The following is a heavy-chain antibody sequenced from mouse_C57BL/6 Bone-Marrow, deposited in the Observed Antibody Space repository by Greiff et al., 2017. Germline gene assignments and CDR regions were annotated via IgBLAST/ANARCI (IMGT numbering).Heavy chain of an antibody. CDR1: GYSITSDY. CDR3: AREGGDYYGSSSYYYAMDY. Sequence: EVHLVESGPGLAKPSQTLSLTCSVTGYSITSDYWNWIRKFPGNKLEYMGYISYSGSTYYNPSLKSRISITRDTSKNQYYLQLNSVTTEDTATYYCAREGGDYYGSSSYYYAMDYWGQGTSVTVSS. D-gene: IGHD1-1*01. CDR2: ISYSGST. V-gene: IGHV3-8*01. J-gene: IGHJ4*01.